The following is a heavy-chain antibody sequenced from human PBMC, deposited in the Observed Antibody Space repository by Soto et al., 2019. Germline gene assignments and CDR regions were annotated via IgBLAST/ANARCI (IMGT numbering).Heavy chain of an antibody. CDR1: GFTFSHYD. J-gene: IGHJ4*02. D-gene: IGHD6-19*01. CDR3: ARDSSGWGRGFVY. Sequence: QVQLVESGGGLVKPGGSLRLSCAASGFTFSHYDMSWIRQAPGKGLEWVSYISSSGSTIYYADSEKGRITISRDNAKNSMYKQMKSLRAEHTAVYYCARDSSGWGRGFVYWGQGTLVTVSS. V-gene: IGHV3-11*01. CDR2: ISSSGSTI.